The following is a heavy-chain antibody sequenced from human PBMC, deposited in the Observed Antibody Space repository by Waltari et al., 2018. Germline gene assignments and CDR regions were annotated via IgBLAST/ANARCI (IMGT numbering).Heavy chain of an antibody. CDR3: ARLTYDSSGYGDLDY. CDR1: GYSFTSYW. V-gene: IGHV5-51*01. D-gene: IGHD3-22*01. Sequence: EVQLVQSGAEVKKPGESLKISCKGSGYSFTSYWIGWVRQMPGKGLEWMGSIDPGDSDTRYSPSFEGQVTISADKSISTAYLQWSSLKASDTAMYYCARLTYDSSGYGDLDYWGQGTLVTVSS. CDR2: IDPGDSDT. J-gene: IGHJ4*02.